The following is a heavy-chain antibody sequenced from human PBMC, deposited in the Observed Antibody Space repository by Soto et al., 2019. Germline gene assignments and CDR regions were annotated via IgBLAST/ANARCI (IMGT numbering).Heavy chain of an antibody. Sequence: SETLSLTCAVYGGSFSGYYWSWVRQNPRRGLEWIGNIYYSGNTYYNPSLKSRLTISVDTSKNQFSLNLSSVTAADTAVYYCARDRLMATAGTARHYFGLDVWGQGTTVTVS. CDR2: IYYSGNT. V-gene: IGHV4-31*11. CDR1: GGSFSGYY. CDR3: ARDRLMATAGTARHYFGLDV. J-gene: IGHJ6*02. D-gene: IGHD5-18*01.